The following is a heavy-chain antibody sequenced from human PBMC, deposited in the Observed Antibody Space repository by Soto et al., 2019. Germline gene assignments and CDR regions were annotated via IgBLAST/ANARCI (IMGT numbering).Heavy chain of an antibody. CDR2: IIPVLGTP. J-gene: IGHJ6*02. V-gene: IGHV1-69*01. Sequence: QVHLVQSSAEVKKPGSSVKVSCKASGGTFTSIAFSWVRQAPGQGLEWMGGIIPVLGTPNYAQKFQARVTITADASTTTVHMELSSLRSDDTAVYYCASSAGLDHLLNYYGLNVWGRGTTVTV. D-gene: IGHD6-13*01. CDR1: GGTFTSIA. CDR3: ASSAGLDHLLNYYGLNV.